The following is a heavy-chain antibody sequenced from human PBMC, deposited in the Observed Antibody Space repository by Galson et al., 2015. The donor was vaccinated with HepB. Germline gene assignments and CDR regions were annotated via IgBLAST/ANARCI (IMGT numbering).Heavy chain of an antibody. CDR2: IGTIGDT. Sequence: SLRLSCAASGFTFSSQDMHWVRQTTGRGLEWVSGIGTIGDTFYSTSVRGRFTISRENAKNSLYLQMNSLRDDDTAVYYCARGHPVVRGVISDMDVWGQGTTVTDSS. CDR3: ARGHPVVRGVISDMDV. CDR1: GFTFSSQD. J-gene: IGHJ6*02. D-gene: IGHD3-10*01. V-gene: IGHV3-13*01.